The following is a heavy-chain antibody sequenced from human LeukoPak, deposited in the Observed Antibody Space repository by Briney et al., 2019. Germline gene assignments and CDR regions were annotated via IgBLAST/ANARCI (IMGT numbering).Heavy chain of an antibody. CDR1: GFIVSSNY. Sequence: GGSLRLSCAASGFIVSSNYMSWVRQAPGKGLEWVSVIYGGNTYYADSVKGKFTISRDNSKNTLFLQMNSLRAEDTAVYFCARGHDERPIRLEVAHYWGQGTLVTVSS. D-gene: IGHD5-24*01. V-gene: IGHV3-66*01. CDR3: ARGHDERPIRLEVAHY. J-gene: IGHJ4*02. CDR2: IYGGNT.